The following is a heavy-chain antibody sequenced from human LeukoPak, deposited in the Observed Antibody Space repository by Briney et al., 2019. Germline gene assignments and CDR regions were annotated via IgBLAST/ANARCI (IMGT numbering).Heavy chain of an antibody. CDR3: ACLTTADAFDI. J-gene: IGHJ3*02. CDR1: GGSISSYY. CDR2: IYDSGST. Sequence: SETLSLTCTVSGGSISSYYWSWIRQPPGKGLEWIGYIYDSGSTNYNHSLKSRVTISVDTSKNQFSLKLSSVTAADTAVYYCACLTTADAFDIWGQGTMVTVSS. D-gene: IGHD3-22*01. V-gene: IGHV4-59*01.